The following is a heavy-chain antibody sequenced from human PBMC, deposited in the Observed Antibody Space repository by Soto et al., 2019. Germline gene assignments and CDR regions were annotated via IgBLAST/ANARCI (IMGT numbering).Heavy chain of an antibody. D-gene: IGHD2-15*01. Sequence: QVQLQQWGAGLLKPSETLSLTCAVYGGSFSGYYWSWIRQPPGKGLEWIGEINHSGSTNYNPSLKSRVTIAVDTSNNQCSLTLGSVTAADTAVYYCARPSATDSRPNNWFAPWGQGTLVTVSS. CDR3: ARPSATDSRPNNWFAP. V-gene: IGHV4-34*01. CDR1: GGSFSGYY. CDR2: INHSGST. J-gene: IGHJ5*02.